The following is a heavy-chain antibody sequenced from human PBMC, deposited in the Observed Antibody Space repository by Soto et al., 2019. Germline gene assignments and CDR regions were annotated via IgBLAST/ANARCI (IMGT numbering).Heavy chain of an antibody. J-gene: IGHJ6*02. CDR1: GFSFCSYA. D-gene: IGHD3-9*01. CDR3: AKAALRYFDWLPYDV. CDR2: ISGSGGST. V-gene: IGHV3-23*01. Sequence: PGGCLRISCAASGFSFCSYAMSWVRQDTGKGLEWVSAISGSGGSTYYADSVKGRFTISRDNSKNTLYLQMNSLRAEDTAVYYCAKAALRYFDWLPYDVWGQGTTVTVPS.